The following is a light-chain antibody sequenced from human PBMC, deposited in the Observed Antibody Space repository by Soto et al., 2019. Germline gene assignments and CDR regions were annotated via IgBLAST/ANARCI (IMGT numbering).Light chain of an antibody. CDR1: QSVNTK. Sequence: ETVMTQSPATLSVSPGERATLSCRASQSVNTKLAWYQHKPGQAPRLLLYGASTRATVIPTRFSGSGPGTEFTLTISGLQSEDFAFYFCQHYNNWYTVGQGTKLEIK. CDR2: GAS. V-gene: IGKV3-15*01. CDR3: QHYNNWYT. J-gene: IGKJ2*01.